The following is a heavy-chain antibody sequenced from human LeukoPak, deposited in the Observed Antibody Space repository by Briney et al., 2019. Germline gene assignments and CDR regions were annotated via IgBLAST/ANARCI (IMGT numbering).Heavy chain of an antibody. CDR3: TTATSVTTSWS. CDR1: GFTFSDIW. CDR2: VRSNADGGAA. Sequence: GGSLRLSCAASGFTFSDIWMSWVRQAPGKGLEWVGRVRSNADGGAADYAAPVKGRLTISRDDSKTTLFLQMNSLKAEDTAVYYCTTATSVTTSWSWGQGTLVTVSS. J-gene: IGHJ5*02. V-gene: IGHV3-15*01. D-gene: IGHD1-1*01.